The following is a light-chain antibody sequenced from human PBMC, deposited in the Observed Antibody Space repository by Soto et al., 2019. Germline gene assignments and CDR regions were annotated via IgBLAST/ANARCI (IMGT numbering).Light chain of an antibody. V-gene: IGLV2-14*01. CDR3: SSYTSSSTNWV. CDR1: SSDVGGYNY. J-gene: IGLJ3*02. Sequence: QSALTQPASVSGSPGQSITISCTGTSSDVGGYNYVSWYQQHPGKAPKLMIYEVSNRPSGVSNRFSGSKSGNTASLTISGLQAEDEAYYYCSSYTSSSTNWVFGGGTKVTVL. CDR2: EVS.